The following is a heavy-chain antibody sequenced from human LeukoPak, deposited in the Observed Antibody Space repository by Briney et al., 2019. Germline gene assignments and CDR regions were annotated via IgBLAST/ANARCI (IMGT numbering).Heavy chain of an antibody. CDR1: GGSISSNSYL. CDR3: AAGGEDCSGGSCYSAFDY. CDR2: IYHSGST. Sequence: SETLSLTCTVSGGSISSNSYLWGWIRQPPGKGLEWIGEIYHSGSTNYNPSLKSRVTISVDKSKNQFSLKLSSVTAADTAVYYCAAGGEDCSGGSCYSAFDYWGQGTLVTVSS. D-gene: IGHD2-15*01. J-gene: IGHJ4*02. V-gene: IGHV4-39*07.